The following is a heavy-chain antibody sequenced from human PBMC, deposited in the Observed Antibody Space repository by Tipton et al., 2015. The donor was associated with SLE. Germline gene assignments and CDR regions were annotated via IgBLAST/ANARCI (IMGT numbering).Heavy chain of an antibody. Sequence: QLVQSGAEVKKPGESLKISCKGSGYSFTHYWIGWVRQMPGKGLGWMGIIYPGDSDIRYSPSFQGHVTISADKSITTAYLQWSSLKASDTAMYYCARQSMVQGVIIFDYWGQGTLVTVSS. J-gene: IGHJ4*02. CDR3: ARQSMVQGVIIFDY. D-gene: IGHD3-10*01. CDR1: GYSFTHYW. V-gene: IGHV5-51*01. CDR2: IYPGDSDI.